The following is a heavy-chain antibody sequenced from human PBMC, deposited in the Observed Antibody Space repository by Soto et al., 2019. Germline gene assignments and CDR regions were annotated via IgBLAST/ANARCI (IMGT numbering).Heavy chain of an antibody. CDR2: IYYSGST. CDR1: GGSISSSSYY. D-gene: IGHD3-22*01. V-gene: IGHV4-30-4*08. Sequence: SETLSLTCTVSGGSISSSSYYWGWIRQPPGKGLEWIGYIYYSGSTYYNPSLKSRVTISVDTSKNQFSLKLSSVTAADTAVYYCARGSGYYDSSEDYYYGMDVWGQGTTVTVSS. J-gene: IGHJ6*02. CDR3: ARGSGYYDSSEDYYYGMDV.